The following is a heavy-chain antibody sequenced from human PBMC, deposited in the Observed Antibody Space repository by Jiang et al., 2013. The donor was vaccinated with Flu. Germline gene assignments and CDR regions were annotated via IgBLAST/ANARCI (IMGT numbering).Heavy chain of an antibody. V-gene: IGHV4-34*01. D-gene: IGHD5/OR15-5a*01. CDR2: INHSGST. J-gene: IGHJ6*02. CDR3: ARGPDRNYGMDV. Sequence: TLSLTCAVYGGSFSGYYWSWIRQPPGKGLEWIGEINHSGSTNYNPSLKSRVTISVDTSKNQFSLKLSSVTAADTAVYYCARGPDRNYGMDVWGQGTTVTVSS. CDR1: GGSFSGYY.